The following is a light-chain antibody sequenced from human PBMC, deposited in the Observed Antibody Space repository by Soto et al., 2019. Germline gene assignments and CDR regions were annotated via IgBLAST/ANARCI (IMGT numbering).Light chain of an antibody. J-gene: IGKJ4*01. Sequence: DIQMTQSPSSLSASVGDRVTITCRASQSISSYLNWYQQKPGKAPTLLIYAASSLQSGVPSRFSGSGSGTDFTLTISSLQPEDFAAYYCQQSYSTPRLTFGGGTKVEIK. CDR3: QQSYSTPRLT. CDR2: AAS. CDR1: QSISSY. V-gene: IGKV1-39*01.